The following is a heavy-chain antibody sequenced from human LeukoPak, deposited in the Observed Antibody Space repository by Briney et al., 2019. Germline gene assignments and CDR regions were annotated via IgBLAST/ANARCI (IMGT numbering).Heavy chain of an antibody. D-gene: IGHD1-26*01. J-gene: IGHJ4*02. Sequence: PGGSLRLSCAASGFTFSTCSMKWVRQAPGKALEWVSSTSGSSYHIYYADSVKGRFTISRDNAHNLLYLQMNSLRAEDTAVYYCASGTIVGARGADNWGQGTLVTVSS. CDR2: TSGSSYHI. V-gene: IGHV3-21*01. CDR3: ASGTIVGARGADN. CDR1: GFTFSTCS.